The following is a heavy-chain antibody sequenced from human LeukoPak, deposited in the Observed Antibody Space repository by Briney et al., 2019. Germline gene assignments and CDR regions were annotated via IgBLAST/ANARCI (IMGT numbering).Heavy chain of an antibody. CDR1: LDSTTSNF. J-gene: IGHJ4*02. CDR2: IHRSGSP. D-gene: IGHD6-19*01. Sequence: SETLSLTFTVSLDSTTSNFWSWVRQPPGKGLEWIGEIHRSGSPNYNPSLQSRVTISIDRSRNQIALELSSVTAADTAVYFCTRRVAVTGTPKAYFDYWGQGILVTVSS. V-gene: IGHV4-4*09. CDR3: TRRVAVTGTPKAYFDY.